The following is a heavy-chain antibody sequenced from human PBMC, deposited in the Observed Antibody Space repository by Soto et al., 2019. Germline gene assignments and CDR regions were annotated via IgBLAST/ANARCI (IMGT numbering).Heavy chain of an antibody. CDR1: GGTFSSYA. D-gene: IGHD2-2*01. CDR3: ARARIVVVPAARLGAFDI. V-gene: IGHV1-69*13. J-gene: IGHJ3*02. CDR2: IIPIFGTA. Sequence: SVKVTCKASGGTFSSYAISWVRQAPGQGLEWMGGIIPIFGTANYAQKFQGRVTITADESTSTAYMELSSLRSEDTAVYYCARARIVVVPAARLGAFDIWGQGTMVTVSS.